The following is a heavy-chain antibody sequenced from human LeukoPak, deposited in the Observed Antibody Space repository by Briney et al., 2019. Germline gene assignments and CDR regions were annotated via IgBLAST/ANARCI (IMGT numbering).Heavy chain of an antibody. CDR2: IHYSGST. CDR1: GGSISSSSYY. V-gene: IGHV4-39*01. CDR3: ARHPLIEYSSSDY. D-gene: IGHD6-6*01. J-gene: IGHJ4*02. Sequence: PSETLSLTCTVSGGSISSSSYYWGWIRQPPGKGLEWIGSIHYSGSTYYNPSLKSRVTISVDTSKNQFSLKLSSVTAADTAVYYCARHPLIEYSSSDYWGQGTLVTVSS.